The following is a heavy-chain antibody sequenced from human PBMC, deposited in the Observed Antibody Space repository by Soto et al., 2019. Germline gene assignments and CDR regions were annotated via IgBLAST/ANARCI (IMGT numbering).Heavy chain of an antibody. CDR2: INPNSGGT. Sequence: GASVKVSCKATGYTFTGYYMHWVRQAPGQGLEWMGWINPNSGGTNYAQKFQGWVTMTRDTSISTAYMELSRLRSDDTAVYYCARRYCSSTSCSGMDVWGQGTTVTVSS. CDR3: ARRYCSSTSCSGMDV. J-gene: IGHJ6*02. CDR1: GYTFTGYY. D-gene: IGHD2-2*01. V-gene: IGHV1-2*04.